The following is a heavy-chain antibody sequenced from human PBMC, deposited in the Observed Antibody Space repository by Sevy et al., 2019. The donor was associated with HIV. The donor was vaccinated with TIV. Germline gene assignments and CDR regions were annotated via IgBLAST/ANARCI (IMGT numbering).Heavy chain of an antibody. V-gene: IGHV4-38-2*02. CDR1: GFSISSDYY. CDR2: IYDGGST. J-gene: IGHJ4*02. Sequence: SETLSLTCTVSGFSISSDYYWGWIRQPPGKGLEWIGSIYDGGSTYYNPSLKRRVTISIDTSKNQFSLKRSSVTAADTAVYYCARDYYGSGSYYEFVYWGQGTLVTVSS. CDR3: ARDYYGSGSYYEFVY. D-gene: IGHD3-10*01.